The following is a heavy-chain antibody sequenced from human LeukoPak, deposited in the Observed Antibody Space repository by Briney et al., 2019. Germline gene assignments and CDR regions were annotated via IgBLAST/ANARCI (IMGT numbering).Heavy chain of an antibody. J-gene: IGHJ4*02. V-gene: IGHV3-30*18. CDR3: AKDSRTPGDY. CDR2: ISYDGSNK. D-gene: IGHD2-15*01. CDR1: GFTFSSYG. Sequence: PGGSLRLSCAASGFTFSSYGMPWVRQAPGKGLEWVAVISYDGSNKYYADSVKGRFTTSRDNSKNTLYLQMNSLRAEDTAVYYCAKDSRTPGDYWGQGTLVTVSS.